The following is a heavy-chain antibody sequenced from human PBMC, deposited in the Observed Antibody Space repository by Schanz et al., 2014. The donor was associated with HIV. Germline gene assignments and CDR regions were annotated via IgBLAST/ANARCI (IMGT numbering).Heavy chain of an antibody. Sequence: QVQLVESGGGVVQPGRSLRLSCAASGFIFSSYGMYWVRQAPGKGLEWVAVVWYDGSKRYYADSVKGRFTNSRDNSKNTLYLQMNSLRAEDTAVYYCARDRMTANWKNSMDLWGQGTTVTVSS. CDR1: GFIFSSYG. CDR2: VWYDGSKR. D-gene: IGHD2-21*02. CDR3: ARDRMTANWKNSMDL. V-gene: IGHV3-33*01. J-gene: IGHJ6*02.